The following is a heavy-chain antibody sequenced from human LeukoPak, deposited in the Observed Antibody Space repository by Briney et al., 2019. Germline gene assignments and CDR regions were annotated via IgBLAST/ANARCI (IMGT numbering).Heavy chain of an antibody. Sequence: PGRSLRLSCAASGFTFSSYAMHWVRQAPGKGLEWVAVISYDGSNKYYADSVKGRFTISRDYSKNTLYLQMNSLRAEDTAVYYCARDRMIFGAWGQGTLVTVSS. CDR2: ISYDGSNK. CDR3: ARDRMIFGA. J-gene: IGHJ4*02. D-gene: IGHD3/OR15-3a*01. CDR1: GFTFSSYA. V-gene: IGHV3-30-3*01.